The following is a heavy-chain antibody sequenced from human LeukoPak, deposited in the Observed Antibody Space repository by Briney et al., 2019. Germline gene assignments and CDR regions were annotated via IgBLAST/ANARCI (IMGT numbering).Heavy chain of an antibody. CDR1: GFTFRSYG. CDR3: ARPRSSYYYGSGSYYNY. CDR2: IRYDGSNK. J-gene: IGHJ4*02. V-gene: IGHV3-30*02. Sequence: GGSLRLSCAASGFTFRSYGMHWVRQAPGKGLEWVAFIRYDGSNKYYADSVKGRFTISRDNSKNTLYLQMNSLRAEDTAVYYCARPRSSYYYGSGSYYNYWGQGTLVTVSS. D-gene: IGHD3-10*01.